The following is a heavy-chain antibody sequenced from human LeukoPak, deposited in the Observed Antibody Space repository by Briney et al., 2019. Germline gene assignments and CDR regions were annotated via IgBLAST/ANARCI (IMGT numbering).Heavy chain of an antibody. V-gene: IGHV1-2*02. Sequence: ASVKVSCKASGYTFTGYYMHWVRQAPGQGLEWMGWINPKSGGTTYARRFQGRVTMTRDTSISTAYMELSRLRSDDTAVYYCARDAGYSSSWYFHYGMDVWGQGTTVTVSS. J-gene: IGHJ6*02. CDR3: ARDAGYSSSWYFHYGMDV. CDR2: INPKSGGT. CDR1: GYTFTGYY. D-gene: IGHD6-13*01.